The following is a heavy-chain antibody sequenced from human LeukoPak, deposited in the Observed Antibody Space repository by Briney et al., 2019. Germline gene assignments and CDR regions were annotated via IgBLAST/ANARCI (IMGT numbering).Heavy chain of an antibody. V-gene: IGHV4-59*01. J-gene: IGHJ6*02. Sequence: PSETLSLTCSVSDGSINSYYWNWIRRPPGKGLEWIGYIYYNGNTNYSPSLKSRVTMSVDTSKNLFSLKVSSVTAADTAVYYCARGRSNYYGMDVWGQGTAVTVSS. CDR3: ARGRSNYYGMDV. CDR2: IYYNGNT. CDR1: DGSINSYY. D-gene: IGHD1-26*01.